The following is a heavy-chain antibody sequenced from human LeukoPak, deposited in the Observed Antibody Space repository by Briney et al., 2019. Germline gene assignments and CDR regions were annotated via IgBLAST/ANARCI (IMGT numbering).Heavy chain of an antibody. CDR3: ARASGSSAVPFDY. CDR2: IAPSSGTT. V-gene: IGHV1-46*01. J-gene: IGHJ4*02. Sequence: ASVKVSCKASVYTFTSNYMHWVRPAPGQGLEWMGVIAPSSGTTSYAQKFQGRVTMTRDTSTSTLYMELSSLTSEDTAVYYCARASGSSAVPFDYWGQGTLVTVSS. D-gene: IGHD3-10*01. CDR1: VYTFTSNY.